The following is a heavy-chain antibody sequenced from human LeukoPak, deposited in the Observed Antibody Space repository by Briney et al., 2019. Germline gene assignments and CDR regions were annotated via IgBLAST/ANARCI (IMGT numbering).Heavy chain of an antibody. CDR3: ARGAGYCTNGVCPIFDY. CDR2: INSGSSYL. V-gene: IGHV3-21*01. Sequence: PGGSLRLSCAASGFTFGSYSMNWVREAPGRGLEWVSSINSGSSYLYYADSVKGRFTISRDNAKNSLYLQINSLRAEDTAVYYCARGAGYCTNGVCPIFDYWGQGTLVTVSS. CDR1: GFTFGSYS. J-gene: IGHJ4*02. D-gene: IGHD2-8*01.